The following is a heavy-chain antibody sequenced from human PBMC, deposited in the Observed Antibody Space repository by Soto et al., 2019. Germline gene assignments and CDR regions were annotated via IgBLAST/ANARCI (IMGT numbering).Heavy chain of an antibody. D-gene: IGHD4-17*01. CDR1: GYTFTNYA. CDR2: IIAGSDNT. J-gene: IGHJ4*02. Sequence: ASVKVSGKASGYTFTNYAMHWVRQAPGQRLEWVGWIIAGSDNTKCSQNFQGRVTITGDTSASTAYIELSSLRSEDTAVYYCARDTGDYFPYFDSWGQGTLVTVSS. CDR3: ARDTGDYFPYFDS. V-gene: IGHV1-3*01.